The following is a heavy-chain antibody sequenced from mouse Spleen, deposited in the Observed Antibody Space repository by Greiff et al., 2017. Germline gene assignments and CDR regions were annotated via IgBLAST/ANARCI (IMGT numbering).Heavy chain of an antibody. D-gene: IGHD2-5*01. V-gene: IGHV3-6*01. J-gene: IGHJ2*01. CDR3: ARDGDSNYFDY. CDR1: GYSITSGYY. Sequence: EVQLQQSGPGLVKPSQSLSLTCSVTGYSITSGYYWXXIRQFPGNKLEWMGYISYDGSNNYNPSLKNRISITRDTSKNQFFLKLNSVTTEDTATYYCARDGDSNYFDYWGQGTTLTVSS. CDR2: ISYDGSN.